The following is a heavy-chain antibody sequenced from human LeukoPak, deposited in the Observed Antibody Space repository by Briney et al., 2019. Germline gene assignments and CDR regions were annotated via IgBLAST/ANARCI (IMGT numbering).Heavy chain of an antibody. D-gene: IGHD2-2*01. Sequence: GASVKVSCKASGYTFTGYYMHWVRQAPGQGLEWMGWINHNSGGTNYAQKFQGRVTMTRDTSISTAYMELSRLRSDDTAVYYCARLYCSSTSCYQNWFDPWGQGTLVTVSS. CDR2: INHNSGGT. CDR1: GYTFTGYY. CDR3: ARLYCSSTSCYQNWFDP. V-gene: IGHV1-2*02. J-gene: IGHJ5*02.